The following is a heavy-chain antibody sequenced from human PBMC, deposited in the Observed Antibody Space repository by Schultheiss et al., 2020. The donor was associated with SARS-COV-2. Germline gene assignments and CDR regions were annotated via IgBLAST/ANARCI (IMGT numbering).Heavy chain of an antibody. V-gene: IGHV3-21*01. J-gene: IGHJ4*02. Sequence: GGSLRLSCAASGFTFSSYWMHWVRQAPGRGLEWVSAISGTGGSTYYADSVKGRFTISRDNAKNSLYLQMNSLRAEDTAVYYCARVGEAFWSGYFVDYWGQGTLVTVSS. CDR1: GFTFSSYW. CDR3: ARVGEAFWSGYFVDY. CDR2: ISGTGGST. D-gene: IGHD3-3*01.